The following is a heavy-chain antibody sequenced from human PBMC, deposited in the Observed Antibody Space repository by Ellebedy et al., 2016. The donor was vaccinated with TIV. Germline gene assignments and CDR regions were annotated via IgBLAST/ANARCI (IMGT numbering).Heavy chain of an antibody. CDR2: IYYSGST. Sequence: SETLSLTXTVSGGSISSSSYYWGWIRQPPGKGLEWIWSIYYSGSTYYNPSLKSRVTISVDTSKNQFSLKLSSVTAADTAVYYCARGRLNYDILTGYIHCDYWGQGTLVTVSS. J-gene: IGHJ4*02. CDR3: ARGRLNYDILTGYIHCDY. D-gene: IGHD3-9*01. CDR1: GGSISSSSYY. V-gene: IGHV4-39*07.